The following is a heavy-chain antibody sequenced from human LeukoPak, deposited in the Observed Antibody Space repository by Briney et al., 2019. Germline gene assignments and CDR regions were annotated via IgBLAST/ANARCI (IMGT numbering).Heavy chain of an antibody. CDR1: GDSISSYY. D-gene: IGHD6-19*01. CDR2: IYNSGST. V-gene: IGHV4-59*01. J-gene: IGHJ4*02. Sequence: TSETLSLTCTVSGDSISSYYWSWIRQPPGKGLEWIGYIYNSGSTNYNPSLKSRVTISVDTSKNQFSLKLSSVTAADTAVYYCARGPAWYSSGWYGFDCWGQGTLVAVSP. CDR3: ARGPAWYSSGWYGFDC.